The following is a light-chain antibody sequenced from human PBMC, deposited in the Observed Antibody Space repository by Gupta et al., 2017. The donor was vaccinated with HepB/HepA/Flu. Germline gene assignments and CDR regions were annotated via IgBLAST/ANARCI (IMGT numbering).Light chain of an antibody. CDR2: WAS. Sequence: DIVMTQSPDSPAVSLGERATIYCKSSQSVFYNSNNMNYLAWYQQKPGQPPKLLIYWASTRESGVPDRFSGSGSGTDFTLTITSLQAEDVAVYYCQQHYSTPPPFGGGTKVEIK. CDR1: QSVFYNSNNMNY. V-gene: IGKV4-1*01. CDR3: QQHYSTPPP. J-gene: IGKJ4*01.